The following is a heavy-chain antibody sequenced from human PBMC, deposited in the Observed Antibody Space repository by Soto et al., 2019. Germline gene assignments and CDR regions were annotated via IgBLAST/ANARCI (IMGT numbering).Heavy chain of an antibody. Sequence: EVQLVESGGGLVKPGGSLRLSCAASGFTFSNAWMSWVRQAPGKGLEWVGRIKSKTDGGTTDYAAPVKGRFTISRDDSKNTLYLQMNSLKTEDTAVYYCITEWELLRPLDYWGQGTLVTVSS. CDR3: ITEWELLRPLDY. J-gene: IGHJ4*02. CDR1: GFTFSNAW. CDR2: IKSKTDGGTT. V-gene: IGHV3-15*01. D-gene: IGHD1-26*01.